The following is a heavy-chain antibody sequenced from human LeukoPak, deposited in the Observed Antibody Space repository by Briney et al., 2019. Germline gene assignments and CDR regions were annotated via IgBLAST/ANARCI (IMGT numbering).Heavy chain of an antibody. CDR2: INPNSGGT. Sequence: ASVKVSCKASGYTFTGYYMHWVRQAPGQGLEWMGWINPNSGGTNYAQKFQGRVTMTRDTSISTAYMELSRLRSDDTAVYYCAREGHYYDSSGYYDPDALDIWGQGTMVTVSS. J-gene: IGHJ3*02. V-gene: IGHV1-2*02. D-gene: IGHD3-22*01. CDR1: GYTFTGYY. CDR3: AREGHYYDSSGYYDPDALDI.